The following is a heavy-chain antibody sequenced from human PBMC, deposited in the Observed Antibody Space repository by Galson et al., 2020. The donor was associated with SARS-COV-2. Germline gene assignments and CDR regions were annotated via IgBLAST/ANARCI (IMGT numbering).Heavy chain of an antibody. V-gene: IGHV3-9*01. CDR2: ISWNSGSI. CDR1: GFTFDDYA. CDR3: AKEIKVTATLKGILAFDI. Sequence: SLKISCAASGFTFDDYAMHWVRQAPGKGLEWVSGISWNSGSIGYADSVKGRFTISRDNAKNSLYLQMNSLRAEDTALYYCAKEIKVTATLKGILAFDIWGQGTMVTVSA. D-gene: IGHD2-21*02. J-gene: IGHJ3*02.